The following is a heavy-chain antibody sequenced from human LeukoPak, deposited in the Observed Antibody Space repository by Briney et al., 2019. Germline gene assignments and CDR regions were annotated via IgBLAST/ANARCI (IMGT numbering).Heavy chain of an antibody. CDR1: GGSISSSSYY. CDR3: ARRTYDFWSGYTQGAFDI. D-gene: IGHD3-3*01. V-gene: IGHV4-39*01. Sequence: SETLSLTCTVSGGSISSSSYYWGWIRQPPGKGLEWTGSIYYSGSTYYNPSLKSRVTISVDTSKNQFSLKLSSVTAADTAVYYCARRTYDFWSGYTQGAFDIWGQGAMVTVSS. J-gene: IGHJ3*02. CDR2: IYYSGST.